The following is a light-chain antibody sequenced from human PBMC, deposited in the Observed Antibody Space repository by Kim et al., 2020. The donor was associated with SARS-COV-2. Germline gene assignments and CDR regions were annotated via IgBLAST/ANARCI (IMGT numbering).Light chain of an antibody. CDR1: GSNIGSNS. J-gene: IGLJ2*01. CDR3: SVWDGSLKGAI. V-gene: IGLV1-44*01. CDR2: GYN. Sequence: QSVLTQPPSASGTPGQTVTISCSRSGSNIGSNSINWYQQLPGTAPKLLIFGYNQRPSGIPDRFSGSMSGASASLAISGLQSEDAADYYCSVWDGSLKGAIFGGGTQLTVL.